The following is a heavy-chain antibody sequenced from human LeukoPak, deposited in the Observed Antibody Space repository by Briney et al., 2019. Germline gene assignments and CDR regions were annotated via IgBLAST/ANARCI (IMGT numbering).Heavy chain of an antibody. Sequence: GESLKISCKGSGYSFTSYWIGWVRQMPGKGLEWMGIIYPSDSDTRYSPSFQGQVTISADKSISTAYLQWSSLKASDTAMYYCARHPYYDFWSGRDGYMDVWGKGTTVTVSS. D-gene: IGHD3-3*01. CDR2: IYPSDSDT. J-gene: IGHJ6*03. V-gene: IGHV5-51*01. CDR1: GYSFTSYW. CDR3: ARHPYYDFWSGRDGYMDV.